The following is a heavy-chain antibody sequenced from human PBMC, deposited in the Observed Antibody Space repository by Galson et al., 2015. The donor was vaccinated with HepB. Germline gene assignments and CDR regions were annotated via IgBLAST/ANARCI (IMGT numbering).Heavy chain of an antibody. CDR3: ARDLAAAGPGWFDP. V-gene: IGHV1-69*13. D-gene: IGHD6-13*01. J-gene: IGHJ5*02. Sequence: SVKVSCKASGGTFSNYIISWVRQAPGQRLEWMGGIHPTFGTTTYAQKFQGRVTITAGESTSTAYMELSSLKSEDTAMYYCARDLAAAGPGWFDPWGQGTLVIVS. CDR2: IHPTFGTT. CDR1: GGTFSNYI.